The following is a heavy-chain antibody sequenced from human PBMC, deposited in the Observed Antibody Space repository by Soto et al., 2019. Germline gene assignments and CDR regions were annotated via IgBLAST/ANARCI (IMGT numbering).Heavy chain of an antibody. CDR2: IRWNSGSI. Sequence: EVQLVESGGGLVQPGRSLRISCAASGFSFGDYAMHWVRQPPGKGLEWVSGIRWNSGSIGYADSVKGRFTISRDNAKNSLYLQMISLRLEDTSLYYCVKDTDYGAQDDGFDIWGQGTMVTVS. J-gene: IGHJ3*02. CDR3: VKDTDYGAQDDGFDI. CDR1: GFSFGDYA. V-gene: IGHV3-9*01. D-gene: IGHD4-17*01.